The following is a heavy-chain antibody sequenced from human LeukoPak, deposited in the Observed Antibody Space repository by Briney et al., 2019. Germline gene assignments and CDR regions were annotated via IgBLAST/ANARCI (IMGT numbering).Heavy chain of an antibody. D-gene: IGHD3-22*01. Sequence: GGSLRLSCAASGFTFSSYSMNWVRQAPGKGLEWVSYISSSSSTIYYADSVKGRFTTSRDNAKNSLYLQMNSLRAEDTAVYYCARDKYYYDSSGYSSFDYWGQGTLVTVSS. CDR1: GFTFSSYS. J-gene: IGHJ4*02. V-gene: IGHV3-48*01. CDR3: ARDKYYYDSSGYSSFDY. CDR2: ISSSSSTI.